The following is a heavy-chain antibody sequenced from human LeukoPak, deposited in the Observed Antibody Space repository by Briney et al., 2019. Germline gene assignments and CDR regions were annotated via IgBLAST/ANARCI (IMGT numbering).Heavy chain of an antibody. J-gene: IGHJ4*02. Sequence: SETLSLTCTVSGGSISSGGFFWNWIRQHPGKGLEWIGYIYNSGSAYYNPSLKSRVTISVDTSKNHLSLKLSSVTAADTAMYYCARGGLRFPDYWGQGTLVTVSS. V-gene: IGHV4-31*03. D-gene: IGHD3-3*01. CDR2: IYNSGSA. CDR1: GGSISSGGFF. CDR3: ARGGLRFPDY.